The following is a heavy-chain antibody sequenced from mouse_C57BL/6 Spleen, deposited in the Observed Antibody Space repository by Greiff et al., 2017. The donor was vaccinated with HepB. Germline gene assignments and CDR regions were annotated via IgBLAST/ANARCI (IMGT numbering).Heavy chain of an antibody. D-gene: IGHD2-3*01. CDR1: GYTFTDYY. V-gene: IGHV1-26*01. J-gene: IGHJ3*01. CDR3: ARPDGYYILY. CDR2: INPNNGGT. Sequence: EVQLQQSGPELVKPGASVKISCKASGYTFTDYYMNWVKQSHGKSLEWIGDINPNNGGTSYNQKFKGKATLTVDKSSSTAYMELRSLTSEDSAVYYCARPDGYYILYWGQGTLVTVSA.